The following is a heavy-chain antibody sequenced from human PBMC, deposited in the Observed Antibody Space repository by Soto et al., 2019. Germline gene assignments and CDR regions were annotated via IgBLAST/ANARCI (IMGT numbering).Heavy chain of an antibody. CDR3: AGRCDSTTCLGHFDY. CDR2: ILPIFATA. CDR1: GYTFNNYV. Sequence: GASVKVSCKASGYTFNNYVVNWVRQAPGQGLEWLGGILPIFATANYAQKFQGRVTITADKSTSTAYMELTSLRSEDTAVYYCAGRCDSTTCLGHFDYWGQGTLVTVSS. D-gene: IGHD2-2*01. V-gene: IGHV1-69*06. J-gene: IGHJ4*02.